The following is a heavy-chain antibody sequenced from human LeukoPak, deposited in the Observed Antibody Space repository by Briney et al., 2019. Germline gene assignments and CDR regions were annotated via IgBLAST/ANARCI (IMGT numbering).Heavy chain of an antibody. CDR1: GYTFVSNG. J-gene: IGHJ4*02. V-gene: IGHV1-18*01. CDR2: INAYNGNE. Sequence: ASVKLSCKASGYTFVSNGITWVRQAPGQGLEWMGWINAYNGNEYPAQQFQDRVTMTRDTSTSTAYMEVRSLKSDDTAVYYCAKDRGWQYADYETVAVEHWGQGTLVTVSS. D-gene: IGHD4-17*01. CDR3: AKDRGWQYADYETVAVEH.